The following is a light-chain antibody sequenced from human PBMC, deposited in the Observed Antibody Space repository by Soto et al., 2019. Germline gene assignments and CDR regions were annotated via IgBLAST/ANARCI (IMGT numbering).Light chain of an antibody. V-gene: IGKV1-27*01. CDR1: EGISNY. J-gene: IGKJ3*01. Sequence: DTQMTQSPSSLSASVGDRVTLTCRASEGISNYLAWYQQKPGKVPKLLIYAASTLQSGVPSRFSGSGFETEFTLTINSLQPEDVAISYCQKYNSVPRTFGPGTKVDIK. CDR2: AAS. CDR3: QKYNSVPRT.